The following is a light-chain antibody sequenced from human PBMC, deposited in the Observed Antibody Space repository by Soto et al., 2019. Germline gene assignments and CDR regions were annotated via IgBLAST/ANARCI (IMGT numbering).Light chain of an antibody. CDR3: QQYGSSPRVT. V-gene: IGKV3-20*01. CDR1: QTVSNRY. J-gene: IGKJ3*01. CDR2: GAS. Sequence: EIVLTQSPGTLSLSPGERATLSCRASQTVSNRYLAWYQQKPGQAPGLLIYGASSRAIGVPDRFSGSGSGTDFTLTISRLEPEDFAVYYCQQYGSSPRVTFGPGTKVDIK.